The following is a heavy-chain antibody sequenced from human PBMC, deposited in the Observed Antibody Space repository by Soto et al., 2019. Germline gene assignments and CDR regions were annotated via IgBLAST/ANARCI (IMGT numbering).Heavy chain of an antibody. CDR3: ATPDPQFGYFDY. CDR1: GFTFSSYA. D-gene: IGHD3-16*01. J-gene: IGHJ4*02. CDR2: ISGSGGST. Sequence: GGSLRLSCAASGFTFSSYAMSWVRQAPGKGLEWVSAISGSGGSTYYADSVKGRFTISRDNSKNTLYLQMNSLRAEDTVVYYCATPDPQFGYFDYWGQGTLVTVSS. V-gene: IGHV3-23*01.